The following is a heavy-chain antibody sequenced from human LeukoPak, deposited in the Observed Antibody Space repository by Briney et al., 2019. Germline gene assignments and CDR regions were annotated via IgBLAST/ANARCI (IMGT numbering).Heavy chain of an antibody. CDR3: AKLSGYSYGYWFDP. D-gene: IGHD5-18*01. V-gene: IGHV1-46*01. J-gene: IGHJ5*02. Sequence: ASVKVSCKASGYTFTNYYMHWVRQAPGQGLEWMGLINPSGTGTNYAQKFRGRVTLTRDTSTTTVYMELSSLRSEDTAVYYCAKLSGYSYGYWFDPWGQGTLVTVSS. CDR2: INPSGTGT. CDR1: GYTFTNYY.